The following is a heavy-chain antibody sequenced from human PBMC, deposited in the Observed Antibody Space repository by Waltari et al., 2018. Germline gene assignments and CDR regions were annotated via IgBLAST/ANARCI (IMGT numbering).Heavy chain of an antibody. CDR3: ASCLSGGDSPWDY. CDR1: GGSFSGYY. CDR2: INHSVST. D-gene: IGHD2-21*02. J-gene: IGHJ4*02. Sequence: QVQLQQWGAGLLKPSETLSLTCAVYGGSFSGYYWSWIPQPPGKGLEWIGEINHSVSTNYSPALMSRVTISVDTAKNQFSLKLSAVAAADTAVYYCASCLSGGDSPWDYWGQGTLVTVSS. V-gene: IGHV4-34*01.